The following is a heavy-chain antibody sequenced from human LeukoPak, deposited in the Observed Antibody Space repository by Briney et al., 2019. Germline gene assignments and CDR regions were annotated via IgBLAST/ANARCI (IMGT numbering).Heavy chain of an antibody. V-gene: IGHV3-21*01. CDR1: GFTFSSYS. Sequence: PGGSLRLSCAASGFTFSSYSMNWVRQAPGKGLEWVSSISSSSSYIHYADSVKGRFTISRDNAKNSLHLQMNSLRAEDTAVYYCARDPQGITMIVGAFDIWGQGTIVTVSS. J-gene: IGHJ3*02. CDR2: ISSSSSYI. D-gene: IGHD3-22*01. CDR3: ARDPQGITMIVGAFDI.